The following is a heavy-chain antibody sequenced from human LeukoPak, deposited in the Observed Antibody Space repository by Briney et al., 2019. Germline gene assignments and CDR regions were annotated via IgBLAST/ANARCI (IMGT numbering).Heavy chain of an antibody. CDR2: INHGGST. CDR3: ARARIYYDSSGYPDY. D-gene: IGHD3-22*01. J-gene: IGHJ4*02. V-gene: IGHV4-34*01. CDR1: GGSFSGYY. Sequence: SETLSLTCAVYGGSFSGYYWSWIRQPPGKGLEWIGEINHGGSTNYNPSLKSRVTISVDTSKNQFSLKLSSVTAADTAVYYCARARIYYDSSGYPDYWGQGTLVTVSS.